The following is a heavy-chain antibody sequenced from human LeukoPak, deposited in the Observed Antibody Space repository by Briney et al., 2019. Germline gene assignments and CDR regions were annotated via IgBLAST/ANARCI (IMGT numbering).Heavy chain of an antibody. D-gene: IGHD2-2*01. Sequence: GRSLRLSCAASGFRFEDYAMHWVRQAPGKGLEWVANIKQDGTEKYYVDSVKGRFTISRDNAKDSLFLQMNSLKAEDTAVYYCATATSTAFHNWGQGTLVTVSS. CDR3: ATATSTAFHN. V-gene: IGHV3-7*01. J-gene: IGHJ4*02. CDR1: GFRFEDYA. CDR2: IKQDGTEK.